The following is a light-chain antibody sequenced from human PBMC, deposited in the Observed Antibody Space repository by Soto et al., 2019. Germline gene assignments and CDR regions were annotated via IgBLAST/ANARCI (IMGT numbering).Light chain of an antibody. CDR3: QQYGSSPRT. CDR1: ESVTDNQ. Sequence: IVLTQSPGTLSLSPGERATLSCRSSESVTDNQLAWYQQTPGQTPRLLIYAASSRATGIPDRFSGSGSGTDFSLTISRLEAEDFAVYYCQQYGSSPRTFGQGTKVDIK. J-gene: IGKJ1*01. V-gene: IGKV3-20*01. CDR2: AAS.